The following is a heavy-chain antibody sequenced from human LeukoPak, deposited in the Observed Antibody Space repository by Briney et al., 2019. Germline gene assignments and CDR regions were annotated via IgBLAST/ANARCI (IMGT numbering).Heavy chain of an antibody. D-gene: IGHD2-2*01. V-gene: IGHV3-21*01. CDR3: ARGRYCSSTSCYAQYYFDY. CDR1: GFTFSSYA. Sequence: TPGGSLRLSCAAPGFTFSSYAMHWVRQAPGKGLEWVSSISSSSSYIYYADSVKGRFTISRDNAKNSLYLQMNSLRAEDTAVYYCARGRYCSSTSCYAQYYFDYWGQGTLVTVSS. J-gene: IGHJ4*02. CDR2: ISSSSSYI.